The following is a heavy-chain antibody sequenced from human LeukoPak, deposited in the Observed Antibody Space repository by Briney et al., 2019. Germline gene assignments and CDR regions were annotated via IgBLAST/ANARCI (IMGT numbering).Heavy chain of an antibody. D-gene: IGHD4/OR15-4a*01. J-gene: IGHJ4*02. CDR3: ARESDLSNYDRTDY. CDR1: GGSISSGNYY. V-gene: IGHV4-61*02. Sequence: SQTLSLTCTVSGGSISSGNYYWSWIRQPAGKGLEWIGRIYTSGSTSYNPTLKSRVTISADTSKDQLSLKLTSVTAADTAVYYCARESDLSNYDRTDYWGQGTLVTVSS. CDR2: IYTSGST.